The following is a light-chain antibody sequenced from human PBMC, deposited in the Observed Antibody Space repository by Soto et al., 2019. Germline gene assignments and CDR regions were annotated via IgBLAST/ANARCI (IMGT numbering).Light chain of an antibody. V-gene: IGKV3-20*01. Sequence: EIVLTQSPGTLSLSPGERATLSCRASQSVDSKYLAWYQQKPGQAPRLLIYGASSRATGIPDRFSGSGSGTDFTLVILRLEPEDFAVYYCQHYGTAPRYTFGQGTKLEIK. CDR2: GAS. CDR1: QSVDSKY. CDR3: QHYGTAPRYT. J-gene: IGKJ2*01.